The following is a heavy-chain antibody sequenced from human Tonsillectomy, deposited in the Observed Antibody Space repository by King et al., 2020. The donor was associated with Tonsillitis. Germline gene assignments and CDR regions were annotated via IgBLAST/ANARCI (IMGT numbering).Heavy chain of an antibody. J-gene: IGHJ4*02. CDR3: ARDRQPRDSSGFFDY. Sequence: VQLVESGGGVVQPGRSLRLSCAASGFTFSSYGMHWVRQAPGKGLEWVAVIWYDGSNKYYVDSVKGRFTISRENSKNTLYLQMNSLRADDTAVYYCARDRQPRDSSGFFDYWGQGTLVTVSS. CDR2: IWYDGSNK. V-gene: IGHV3-33*01. D-gene: IGHD3-22*01. CDR1: GFTFSSYG.